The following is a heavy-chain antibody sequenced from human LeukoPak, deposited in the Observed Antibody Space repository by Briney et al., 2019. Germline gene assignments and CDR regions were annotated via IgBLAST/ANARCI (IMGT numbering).Heavy chain of an antibody. J-gene: IGHJ4*02. CDR3: ARGCSGSFRSGGCY. V-gene: IGHV1-46*01. CDR2: INPNGGST. Sequence: ASVKVSCKASGYTLTNHYVHWVRQAPGQGLEWMGLINPNGGSTNCAQKFQGRVTMTRDTSTSTVYMELSSLRSEDTAVYYCARGCSGSFRSGGCYWGQGTLVTVSS. D-gene: IGHD1-26*01. CDR1: GYTLTNHY.